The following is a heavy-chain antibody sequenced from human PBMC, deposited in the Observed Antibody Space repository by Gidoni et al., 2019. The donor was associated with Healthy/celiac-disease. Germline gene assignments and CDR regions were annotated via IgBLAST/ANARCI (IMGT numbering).Heavy chain of an antibody. CDR2: ISSSSSTI. J-gene: IGHJ4*02. Sequence: EVQLVESGVGLVQPGGSLRLACAASGFAFSSYSMNWVRQAPGKGLEWVSYISSSSSTIYYADSVKGRFTISRDNAKNSLYLQMNSLRAEDTAVYYCARDATIFGVVTKFDYWGQGTLVTVSS. D-gene: IGHD3-3*01. CDR3: ARDATIFGVVTKFDY. CDR1: GFAFSSYS. V-gene: IGHV3-48*01.